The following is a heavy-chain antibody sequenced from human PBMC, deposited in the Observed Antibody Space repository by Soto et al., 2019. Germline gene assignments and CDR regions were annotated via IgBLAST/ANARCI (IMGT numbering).Heavy chain of an antibody. CDR1: GFTFSSYG. CDR3: AKGMFAEYYYDSSGEAFDI. J-gene: IGHJ3*02. Sequence: GGSLRLSCAASGFTFSSYGMHWVRQAPGKGLEWVAVTSYDGSNKYYADSVKGRFTISRDNSKNTLYLQMNSLRAEDTAVYYCAKGMFAEYYYDSSGEAFDIWGQGTMVTVSS. V-gene: IGHV3-30*18. CDR2: TSYDGSNK. D-gene: IGHD3-22*01.